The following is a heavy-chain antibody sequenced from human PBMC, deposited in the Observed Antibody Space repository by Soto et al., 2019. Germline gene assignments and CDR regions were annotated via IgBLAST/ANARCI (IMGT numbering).Heavy chain of an antibody. CDR3: ARVPYELLWFGSSVYFDY. V-gene: IGHV4-59*12. D-gene: IGHD3-10*01. CDR1: GGSISSYY. J-gene: IGHJ4*02. CDR2: IYYSGST. Sequence: PSETLSLTCTVSGGSISSYYWSWIRQPPGKGLEWIGYIYYSGSTNYNPSLKSRVTISVDTSKNQFSLKLSSVTAADTAVYYCARVPYELLWFGSSVYFDYWGQGTLVTVSS.